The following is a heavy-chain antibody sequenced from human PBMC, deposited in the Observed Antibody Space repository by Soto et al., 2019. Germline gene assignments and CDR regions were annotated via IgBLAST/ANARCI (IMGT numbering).Heavy chain of an antibody. J-gene: IGHJ3*02. V-gene: IGHV1-69*06. CDR2: IIPIFGTA. D-gene: IGHD2-15*01. CDR3: AGKEPLGGFDI. CDR1: GGTFTSYA. Sequence: ASVKVSCKASGGTFTSYAISWVRQAPGQGLEWMGGIIPIFGTANHEQKFQGRVRITADKSTRTAYMELSSLRSEDTAVYDCAGKEPLGGFDIWGQGTRVTVSS.